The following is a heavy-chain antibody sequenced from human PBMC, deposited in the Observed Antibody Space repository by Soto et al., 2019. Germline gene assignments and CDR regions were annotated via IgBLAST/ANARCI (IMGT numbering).Heavy chain of an antibody. D-gene: IGHD3-9*01. Sequence: GASVKVSCKASGYTFTSYDINWVRQATGQGLEWMGWMNPNSGNTGYAQKFQGRVTMTRNTSISTAYMELSSLRSGDTSVYYCARGDYDILTGYFDAFDIWGQGTMVTVSS. V-gene: IGHV1-8*01. CDR2: MNPNSGNT. CDR1: GYTFTSYD. J-gene: IGHJ3*02. CDR3: ARGDYDILTGYFDAFDI.